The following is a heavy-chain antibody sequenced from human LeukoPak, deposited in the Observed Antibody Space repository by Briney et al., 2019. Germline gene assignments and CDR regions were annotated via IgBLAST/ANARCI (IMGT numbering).Heavy chain of an antibody. V-gene: IGHV4-39*07. J-gene: IGHJ5*02. CDR1: GGSISSSSYY. D-gene: IGHD5-18*01. Sequence: SETLSLTCTVSGGSISSSSYYWGWIRQPPGKGLEWIGSIYYSGSTYYNPSLKSRVTISVDTSKNQFSLKLSSVTAADTAVYYCARYFKRIQLWFGWFDPWGQGTLVTVSS. CDR3: ARYFKRIQLWFGWFDP. CDR2: IYYSGST.